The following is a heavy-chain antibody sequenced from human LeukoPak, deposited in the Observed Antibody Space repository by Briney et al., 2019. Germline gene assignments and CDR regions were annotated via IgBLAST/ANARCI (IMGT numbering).Heavy chain of an antibody. CDR3: AKAERKFRRYSGSEPYYRQGGLDF. V-gene: IGHV3-48*01. Sequence: GGSLRLSCAASGFTFSSYSMNWVRQAPGKGLEWVSYISSSSSTIYYADSVKGRFTISRDNSKRTLSLQLNNLRAEDTAVYYCAKAERKFRRYSGSEPYYRQGGLDFWGQGTLVTVSS. D-gene: IGHD3-10*01. J-gene: IGHJ4*02. CDR2: ISSSSSTI. CDR1: GFTFSSYS.